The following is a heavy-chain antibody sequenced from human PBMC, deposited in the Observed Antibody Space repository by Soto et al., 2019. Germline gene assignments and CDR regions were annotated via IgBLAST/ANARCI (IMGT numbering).Heavy chain of an antibody. CDR1: GGTFSSYA. D-gene: IGHD5-12*01. Sequence: QVQLVQSGAEVRQPASSVKVSCKTSGGTFSSYAISWVRQAPGQGLEWMGGIVPIVDTSTYAQKFQGRVTITADESTSTDYMELSSLRSDDTDIYYCVRVVAIPGYPDNWGQGTLVTVSS. J-gene: IGHJ4*02. CDR3: VRVVAIPGYPDN. CDR2: IVPIVDTS. V-gene: IGHV1-69*12.